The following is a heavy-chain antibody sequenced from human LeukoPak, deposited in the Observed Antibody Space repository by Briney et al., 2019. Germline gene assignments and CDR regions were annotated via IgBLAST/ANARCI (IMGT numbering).Heavy chain of an antibody. D-gene: IGHD2-2*01. CDR3: ASYAKDIVVLPAASIYWYFDL. CDR2: INHSGST. V-gene: IGHV4-34*01. J-gene: IGHJ2*01. CDR1: GVSFSGYY. Sequence: PSETLSLTCAVYGVSFSGYYWSWIRQPPGKGLEWIGEINHSGSTNYNPSLKSRVTISVDTSKNQFSLKLSSVTAADTAVYYCASYAKDIVVLPAASIYWYFDLWGRGTLVAVSS.